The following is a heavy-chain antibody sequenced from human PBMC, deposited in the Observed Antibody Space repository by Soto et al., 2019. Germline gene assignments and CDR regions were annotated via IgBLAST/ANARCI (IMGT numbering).Heavy chain of an antibody. CDR1: GCTFTSYG. Sequence: ASVKVSCKASGCTFTSYGISWVRQAPGQGLEWMGWISAYNGNTNYAQKLQGRVTMTTDTSTSTAYMELRSLRSDDTAVYYCTTDPYTAMRSVFYDYWGQGTLVTVSS. V-gene: IGHV1-18*01. CDR2: ISAYNGNT. CDR3: TTDPYTAMRSVFYDY. J-gene: IGHJ4*02. D-gene: IGHD5-18*01.